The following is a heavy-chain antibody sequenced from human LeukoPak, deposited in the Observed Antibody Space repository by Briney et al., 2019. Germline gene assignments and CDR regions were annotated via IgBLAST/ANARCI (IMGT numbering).Heavy chain of an antibody. J-gene: IGHJ4*01. Sequence: GGSLRLTCAASGFIFSDSSMNWVRQAPGKGLEWVSSSGHGVTYYADSVKGRFTISRDDAKNSLFLQMNNLRAEDTAIYYCARDFTSQNFFDHWGQGTLVTVSS. CDR3: ARDFTSQNFFDH. D-gene: IGHD2/OR15-2a*01. CDR1: GFIFSDSS. V-gene: IGHV3-21*01. CDR2: SGHGVT.